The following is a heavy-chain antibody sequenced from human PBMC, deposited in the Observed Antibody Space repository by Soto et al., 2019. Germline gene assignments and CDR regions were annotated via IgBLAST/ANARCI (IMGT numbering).Heavy chain of an antibody. V-gene: IGHV2-5*02. Sequence: QITLKESGPTLVKPTQTLTLTCTFSGFSLSTSGVGVGWIRQPPGKALEWLALIYWDDDKRYSPSLKSRPTITKDTSKNQVVLTMTNMDPVDTATYYCAHREWLRERYNWFDPWGQGTLVTVSS. CDR3: AHREWLRERYNWFDP. CDR2: IYWDDDK. CDR1: GFSLSTSGVG. J-gene: IGHJ5*02. D-gene: IGHD5-12*01.